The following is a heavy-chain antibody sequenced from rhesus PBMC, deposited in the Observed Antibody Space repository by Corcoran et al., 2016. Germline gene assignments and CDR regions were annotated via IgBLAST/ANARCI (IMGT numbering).Heavy chain of an antibody. CDR1: GYTFTSYY. Sequence: QVQLVQSGSEIKQPGASVKLSCKASGYTFTSYYIHWVRQAHGQGLEWIRIISPYNGNKGYAQNFQCIVTITTDTSTSTGYMELSSLRSEDTAVYYCTRADSGIYANYFDYWGQGVLVTVSS. J-gene: IGHJ4*01. V-gene: IGHV1-180*01. CDR2: ISPYNGNK. D-gene: IGHD1-44*01. CDR3: TRADSGIYANYFDY.